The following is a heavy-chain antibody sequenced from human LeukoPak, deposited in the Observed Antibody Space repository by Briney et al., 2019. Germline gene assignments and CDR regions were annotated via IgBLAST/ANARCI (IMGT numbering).Heavy chain of an antibody. CDR2: LSGSGHST. V-gene: IGHV3-23*01. CDR3: ARRGYYDSSGYFDY. CDR1: GCTFSNYA. J-gene: IGHJ4*02. Sequence: GGSLRLSCAASGCTFSNYAMSWVRQAPGKGLEWVSGLSGSGHSTYYADSVKGRFTISRDNSKNTLYLQMNSLRAEDTAVYYCARRGYYDSSGYFDYWGQGTLVTVSS. D-gene: IGHD3-22*01.